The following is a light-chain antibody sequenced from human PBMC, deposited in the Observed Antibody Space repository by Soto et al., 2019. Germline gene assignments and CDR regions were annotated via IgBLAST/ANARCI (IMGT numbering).Light chain of an antibody. CDR3: QVWDTSSDRPV. Sequence: SSELTQTPSLSVAPGKTASITCGGDNTGSQSKHWYQHKQGQAPVLVMRYDSDRPSGIPERFSGSNSGNTATLTISRVEAGDEADYYCQVWDTSSDRPVFGGGTKVTVL. CDR2: YDS. J-gene: IGLJ3*02. CDR1: NTGSQS. V-gene: IGLV3-21*04.